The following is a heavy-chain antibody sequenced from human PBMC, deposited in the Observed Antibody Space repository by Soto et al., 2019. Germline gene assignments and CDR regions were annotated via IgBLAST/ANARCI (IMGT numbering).Heavy chain of an antibody. D-gene: IGHD2-21*01. V-gene: IGHV4-39*02. J-gene: IGHJ4*02. CDR3: TTGGDAWKTGL. CDR1: GGSFSSSPGYY. Sequence: QLQLQESGPGLVKPSETLSLTCTVSGGSFSSSPGYYWGWMRHPPWKWLECIGTVRPSGNTYYNPSFKSRVTIPKDSSMNHLSLQLTSVTAADTAIYYCTTGGDAWKTGLWGKGTLVTASS. CDR2: VRPSGNT.